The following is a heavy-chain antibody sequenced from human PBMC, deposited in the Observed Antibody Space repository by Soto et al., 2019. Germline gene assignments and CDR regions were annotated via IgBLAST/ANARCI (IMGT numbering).Heavy chain of an antibody. V-gene: IGHV3-33*01. Sequence: GGSLRLSCAASGFTFSSYGMHWVRQAPGKGLEWVAVIWYDGSNKYYADSVKGRFTISRDNSKNTLYLQMNSLRAEDTAVYYCARRAGRYRFDYWGQGTLVTVSS. CDR3: ARRAGRYRFDY. D-gene: IGHD1-20*01. CDR2: IWYDGSNK. J-gene: IGHJ4*02. CDR1: GFTFSSYG.